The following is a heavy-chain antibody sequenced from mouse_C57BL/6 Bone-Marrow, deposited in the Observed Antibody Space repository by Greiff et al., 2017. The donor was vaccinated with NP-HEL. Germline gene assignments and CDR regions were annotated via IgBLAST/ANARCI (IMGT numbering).Heavy chain of an antibody. V-gene: IGHV5-4*01. J-gene: IGHJ2*01. CDR2: ISDGGSYT. D-gene: IGHD2-3*01. Sequence: EVHLVESGGGLVKPGGSLKLSCAASGFTFSSYAMSWVRQTPEKRLEWVATISDGGSYTYYPDNVKGRFTISRDNAKNNLYLQMSHLKSEDTAMYYCARVIYDGYYEDFDYWGQGTTLTVSS. CDR3: ARVIYDGYYEDFDY. CDR1: GFTFSSYA.